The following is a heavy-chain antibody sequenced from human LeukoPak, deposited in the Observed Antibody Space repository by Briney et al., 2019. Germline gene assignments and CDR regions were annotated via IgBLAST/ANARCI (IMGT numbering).Heavy chain of an antibody. V-gene: IGHV3-30*02. CDR2: IRYDGSNK. D-gene: IGHD3-22*01. CDR3: AKTPDYYDSSGYYYDGYFDY. Sequence: GGSLRLSCAASGFTFSSYGMHWVRQAPGKGLEWVAFIRYDGSNKYYADSVKGRFTISRDNSKNTLYLQMNSLRAEDTAVYYCAKTPDYYDSSGYYYDGYFDYWGQGTLVTVSS. J-gene: IGHJ4*02. CDR1: GFTFSSYG.